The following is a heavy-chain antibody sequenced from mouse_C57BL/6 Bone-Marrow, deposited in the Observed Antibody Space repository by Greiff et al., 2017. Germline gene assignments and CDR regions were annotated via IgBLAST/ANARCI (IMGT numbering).Heavy chain of an antibody. J-gene: IGHJ2*01. CDR2: IDPENGDT. Sequence: VQLLQSGAELVRPGASVKLSCTASGFNIKDDYMHWVKQRPEQGLEWIGWIDPENGDTEYASKFQGKATITADTSSNTAYLQLSSLTSEDTAVYYCTTGLYYGSSYVGYWGQGTTLTVSS. CDR1: GFNIKDDY. CDR3: TTGLYYGSSYVGY. V-gene: IGHV14-4*01. D-gene: IGHD1-1*01.